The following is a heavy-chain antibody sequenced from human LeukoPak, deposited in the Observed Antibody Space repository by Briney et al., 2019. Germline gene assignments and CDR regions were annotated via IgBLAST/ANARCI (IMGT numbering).Heavy chain of an antibody. CDR1: GGSFSGYY. V-gene: IGHV4-34*01. Sequence: SETLSLTCAVYGGSFSGYYWSWIRQPPGKGLEWIGEINHSGSTNYNPSLKSRATISVDTSKNQFSLKLSSVTAADTAVYYCARRRPYYYNGMDVWGQGTTVTVSS. CDR3: ARRRPYYYNGMDV. J-gene: IGHJ6*02. D-gene: IGHD6-6*01. CDR2: INHSGST.